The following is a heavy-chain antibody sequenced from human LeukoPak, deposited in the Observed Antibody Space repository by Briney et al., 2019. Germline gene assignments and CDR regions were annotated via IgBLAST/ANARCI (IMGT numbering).Heavy chain of an antibody. CDR2: ISYDGSNK. V-gene: IGHV3-30-3*01. CDR3: ARDLFYVLRSLEWLSMGFDY. CDR1: GFTFSSYA. D-gene: IGHD3-3*01. Sequence: PGRSLRLSCAASGFTFSSYAMHWVRQAPGKGLEWVAVISYDGSNKYYADSVKGRFTISRDNSKNTLYLQMNSLRAEDTAVYYCARDLFYVLRSLEWLSMGFDYWGQGTLVTVSS. J-gene: IGHJ4*02.